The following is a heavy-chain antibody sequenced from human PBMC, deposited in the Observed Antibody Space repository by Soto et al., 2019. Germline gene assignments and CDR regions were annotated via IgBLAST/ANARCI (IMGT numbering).Heavy chain of an antibody. CDR2: IYYSGST. CDR1: GGSISSYY. D-gene: IGHD2-15*01. CDR3: ARSTYCSGGSCYLTFFDY. J-gene: IGHJ4*02. V-gene: IGHV4-59*01. Sequence: SETLSLTCTVSGGSISSYYWSWIRQPPGKGLEWIGYIYYSGSTNYNPSLKSRVTISVDTSKNQFSLKLSSVTAADTAVYYCARSTYCSGGSCYLTFFDYRGQGTLVTVSS.